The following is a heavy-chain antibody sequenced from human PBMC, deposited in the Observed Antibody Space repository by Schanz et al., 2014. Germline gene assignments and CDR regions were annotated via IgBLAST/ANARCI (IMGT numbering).Heavy chain of an antibody. V-gene: IGHV3-74*01. Sequence: VQLVESGGGVVQPGGSLRLSCEASGITFSSYWMHWVRQAPGKGLVWVSRINSDGSSTSYADSVKGRFTISRDDAKNTLYLQMNSLRAEDSTVYYCVREAPWGSGSPLSDWGQGTLVTVSS. D-gene: IGHD3-10*01. CDR1: GITFSSYW. CDR2: INSDGSST. CDR3: VREAPWGSGSPLSD. J-gene: IGHJ4*02.